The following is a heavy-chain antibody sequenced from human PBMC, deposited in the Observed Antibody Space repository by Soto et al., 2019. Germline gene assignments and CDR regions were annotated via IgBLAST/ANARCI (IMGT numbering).Heavy chain of an antibody. Sequence: SETLSLTCAVSGYSISSGYYWGWIRQPPGKGLEWIGSIYHSGSTYYNPSLKSRVTISVDTSKNQFSLKLSSVTAADTAVYYCARVLTSDDYWGQGTLVTVPS. V-gene: IGHV4-38-2*01. CDR3: ARVLTSDDY. CDR1: GYSISSGYY. J-gene: IGHJ4*02. CDR2: IYHSGST. D-gene: IGHD3-9*01.